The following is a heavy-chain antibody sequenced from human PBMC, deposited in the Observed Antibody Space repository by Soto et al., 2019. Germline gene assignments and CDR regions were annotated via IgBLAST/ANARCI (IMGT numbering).Heavy chain of an antibody. CDR2: IWYDGSNK. D-gene: IGHD3-16*01. CDR1: GFTFSSYG. J-gene: IGHJ3*01. V-gene: IGHV3-33*01. CDR3: ARVWGKQLIHYALNL. Sequence: GGSLRLSCAASGFTFSSYGMHWVRQAPGKGLEWVAVIWYDGSNKYYADSVKGRFTISRDNSKNTLYLQMNSLRADDTAADYFARVWGKQLIHYALNLWAQGIMVTVSS.